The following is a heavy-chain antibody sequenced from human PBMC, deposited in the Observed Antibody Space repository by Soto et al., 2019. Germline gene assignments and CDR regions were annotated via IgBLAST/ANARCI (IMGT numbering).Heavy chain of an antibody. D-gene: IGHD2-15*01. J-gene: IGHJ5*02. CDR1: GFTFSSYA. CDR3: ARAYCSGGSCYERAQSWFDP. Sequence: QVQLVESGGGVVQPGRSLRLSCAASGFTFSSYAMHWVRQAPGKGLEWVAVISYDGSNKYYADSVKGRFTISRDNSKNTLYLQMNSLRAEDTAVYYCARAYCSGGSCYERAQSWFDPWGQGTLVTVSS. V-gene: IGHV3-30-3*01. CDR2: ISYDGSNK.